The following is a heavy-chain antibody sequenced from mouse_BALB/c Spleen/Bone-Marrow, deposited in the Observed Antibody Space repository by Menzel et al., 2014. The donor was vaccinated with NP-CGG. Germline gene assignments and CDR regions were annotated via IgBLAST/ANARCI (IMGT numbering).Heavy chain of an antibody. J-gene: IGHJ3*01. CDR2: IDPANGNT. D-gene: IGHD2-1*01. CDR1: GFNIRDTY. V-gene: IGHV14-3*02. CDR3: ARNGNYGAWFAD. Sequence: VQLQQSGAELVKPGASVKLSCTASGFNIRDTYMHWVKQRPEQGLEWIGRIDPANGNTKYDPKFQGKATITADTSSNTAYLQLSSLTSEDTAVYYCARNGNYGAWFADWGQGTLVTVSA.